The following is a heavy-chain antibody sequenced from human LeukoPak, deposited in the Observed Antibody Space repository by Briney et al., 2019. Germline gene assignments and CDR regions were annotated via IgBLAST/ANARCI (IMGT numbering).Heavy chain of an antibody. V-gene: IGHV3-30-3*01. CDR1: GFTFSSYA. CDR2: ISYDGSNK. Sequence: PGRSLRLSCAASGFTFSSYAMHWVRQAPGKGLEWVAVISYDGSNKYYADSVKGRFTISRDNSKNTLYLQMNSLRAEDTAVYYCARGRGVVIYLFDYGGQGTLVTVSS. CDR3: ARGRGVVIYLFDY. J-gene: IGHJ4*02. D-gene: IGHD3-3*01.